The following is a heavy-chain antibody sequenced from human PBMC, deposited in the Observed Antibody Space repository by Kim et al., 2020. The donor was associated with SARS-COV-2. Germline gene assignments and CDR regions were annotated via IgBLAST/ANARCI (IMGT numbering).Heavy chain of an antibody. V-gene: IGHV4-61*02. D-gene: IGHD3-9*01. CDR1: GGSISSGSYY. CDR3: ARSIFYDILTGGYYYYGMDV. Sequence: SETLSLTCTVSGGSISSGSYYWSWIRQPAGKGLEWIGRIYTSGSISYNPSLKSRVTISVDTSKNQFSLKLSSVTAADTAVYYCARSIFYDILTGGYYYYGMDVWGQGTTVTVSS. J-gene: IGHJ6*02. CDR2: IYTSGSI.